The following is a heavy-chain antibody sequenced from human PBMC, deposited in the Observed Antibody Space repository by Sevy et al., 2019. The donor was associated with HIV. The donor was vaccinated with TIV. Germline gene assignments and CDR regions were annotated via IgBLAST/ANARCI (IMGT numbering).Heavy chain of an antibody. CDR3: AHETFGRFES. J-gene: IGHJ4*02. Sequence: VGSLRLSCAASGFSFSTNWMNWVRQAPGKGLEWVANIRGDGSDKYYVDSVEGRFTISRDNAKNLLFLQMNSLRVEDTAVYYCAHETFGRFESWGQGTLVTVSS. CDR2: IRGDGSDK. CDR1: GFSFSTNW. V-gene: IGHV3-7*01. D-gene: IGHD3-16*01.